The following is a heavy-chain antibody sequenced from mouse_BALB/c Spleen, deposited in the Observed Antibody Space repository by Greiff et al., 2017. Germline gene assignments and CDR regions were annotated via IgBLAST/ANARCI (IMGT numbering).Heavy chain of an antibody. V-gene: IGHV1-15*01. Sequence: VQLQQSGAELVRPGASVTLSCKASGYTFTDYEMHWVKQTPVHGLEWIGAIDPETGGTAYNQKFKGKATLTADKSSSTAYMELRSLTSEDSAVYYCTRWGGNPFAYWGQGTLVTVSA. CDR1: GYTFTDYE. CDR3: TRWGGNPFAY. D-gene: IGHD2-1*01. CDR2: IDPETGGT. J-gene: IGHJ3*01.